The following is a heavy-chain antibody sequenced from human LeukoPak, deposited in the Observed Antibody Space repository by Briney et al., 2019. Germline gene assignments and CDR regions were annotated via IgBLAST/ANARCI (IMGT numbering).Heavy chain of an antibody. CDR3: ARRAVAGNRGNSYYFDY. V-gene: IGHV4-4*07. D-gene: IGHD6-19*01. Sequence: SETLSLTSTVSGDSLSNYFWSWLRQPAGKGLEWIGRIYTSGSTNYNPSLKSRVTMSVDTSKNQFSVKLNSVTAADTAVYYCARRAVAGNRGNSYYFDYWGQGTLVTVSS. CDR2: IYTSGST. CDR1: GDSLSNYF. J-gene: IGHJ4*02.